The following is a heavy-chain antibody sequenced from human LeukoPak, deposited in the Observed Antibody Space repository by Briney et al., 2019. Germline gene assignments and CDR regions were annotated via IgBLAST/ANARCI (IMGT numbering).Heavy chain of an antibody. V-gene: IGHV3-23*01. Sequence: GGSLRLSCAASGFSVGNNYMRWVCQARGKGLEWVSAISGSGGSTYYADSVKGRFTISRDNSKNTLYLQMNSLRAEDTAVYYCAKSYEYSSSWYGYYYYGMDVWGQGTTVTVSS. D-gene: IGHD6-13*01. J-gene: IGHJ6*02. CDR2: ISGSGGST. CDR1: GFSVGNNY. CDR3: AKSYEYSSSWYGYYYYGMDV.